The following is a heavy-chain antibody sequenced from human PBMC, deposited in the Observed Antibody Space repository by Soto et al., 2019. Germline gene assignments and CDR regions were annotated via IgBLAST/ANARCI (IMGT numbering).Heavy chain of an antibody. CDR2: ISAYNGNT. D-gene: IGHD5-12*01. Sequence: ASVKVSCKASGYTFTSYGISWVRQAPGQGLEWMGWISAYNGNTNYAQKLKGRVTMTTDTSTSTAYMELRSLRSDDTAEYYCARDGDTVATIIGSPETSDAFDIWGQGTMVTVSS. CDR1: GYTFTSYG. CDR3: ARDGDTVATIIGSPETSDAFDI. V-gene: IGHV1-18*04. J-gene: IGHJ3*02.